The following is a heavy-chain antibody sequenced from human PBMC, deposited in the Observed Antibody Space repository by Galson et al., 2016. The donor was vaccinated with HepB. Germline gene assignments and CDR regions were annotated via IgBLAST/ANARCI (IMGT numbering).Heavy chain of an antibody. CDR2: ISGYNGDT. Sequence: SVKVSCKASGYTFTSYGISWVRQAPGQGLEWMGWISGYNGDTNYAPKLQGRVTMTTDTSTNTAYMELRSLRSDDAAVYYCARDPGFDYWGQGTLLTVS. CDR1: GYTFTSYG. CDR3: ARDPGFDY. D-gene: IGHD1-14*01. J-gene: IGHJ4*02. V-gene: IGHV1-18*04.